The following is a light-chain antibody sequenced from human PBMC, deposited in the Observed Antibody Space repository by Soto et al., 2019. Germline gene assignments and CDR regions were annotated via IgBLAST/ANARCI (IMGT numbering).Light chain of an antibody. Sequence: DIQMTQSPSSLSASVGDTVTITRRASQSISTYLNWYQQNTGRPPKILIYAATILHTGVPPRFGGRGVGTYCTLTINGLQPEDFAAYYCQQSYDNPITFGQGTRLEIK. CDR3: QQSYDNPIT. CDR1: QSISTY. CDR2: AAT. J-gene: IGKJ5*01. V-gene: IGKV1-39*01.